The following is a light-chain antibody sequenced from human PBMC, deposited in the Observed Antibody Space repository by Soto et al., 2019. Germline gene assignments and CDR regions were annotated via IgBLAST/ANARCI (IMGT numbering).Light chain of an antibody. V-gene: IGKV3-20*01. CDR2: GAS. CDR3: QQYDSSPRT. J-gene: IGKJ1*01. CDR1: QSFTSTS. Sequence: EIVLTQSPGTLSLSPGERATLSCRASQSFTSTSLAWYQQKPGQAPRLLISGASRRAAGIPDRFSGSGSGTYFTLTISRLESEDIAVYYCQQYDSSPRTFGQGTKVDIK.